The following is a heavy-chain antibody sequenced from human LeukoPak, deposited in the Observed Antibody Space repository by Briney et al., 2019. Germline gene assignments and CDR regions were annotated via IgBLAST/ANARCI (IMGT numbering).Heavy chain of an antibody. Sequence: GGSLRLSCVVSGVTFSSHWMSWVRQAPGKGLEWVANIKQDGSERHYVDSVKGRFTISRDNAKNSVFLQMNSLRAEDTAVYYCARDPNLYSGTYDTYWGQGTLVTVSS. CDR3: ARDPNLYSGTYDTY. CDR2: IKQDGSER. V-gene: IGHV3-7*03. D-gene: IGHD1-26*01. J-gene: IGHJ4*02. CDR1: GVTFSSHW.